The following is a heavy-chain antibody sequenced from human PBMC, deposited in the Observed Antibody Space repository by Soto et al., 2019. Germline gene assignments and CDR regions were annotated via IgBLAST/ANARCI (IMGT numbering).Heavy chain of an antibody. CDR3: ARGKRETLRFLEWLLPNWFDP. J-gene: IGHJ5*02. V-gene: IGHV1-8*01. Sequence: ASVKVSCKASGCTFTSYDINWVRQATGQGLEWMGWMNPNSGNTGYAQKFQGRVTMTRNTSISTAYMELSSLRSEDTAVYYCARGKRETLRFLEWLLPNWFDPWGQGTLVTVSS. D-gene: IGHD3-3*01. CDR2: MNPNSGNT. CDR1: GCTFTSYD.